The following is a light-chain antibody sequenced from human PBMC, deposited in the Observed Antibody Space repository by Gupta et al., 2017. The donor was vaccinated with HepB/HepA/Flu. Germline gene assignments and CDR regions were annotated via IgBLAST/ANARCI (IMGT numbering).Light chain of an antibody. Sequence: EIVLTQSPGTLSLSPGERATLSCRASQSVSSTYLAWYQQKPGQAPRLLIYGASSRATGIPDWFSGSGSGTDFTLTISRLEPEDFAVYYCQQCGSSPPWTFGQGTKVEIK. CDR1: QSVSSTY. CDR3: QQCGSSPPWT. V-gene: IGKV3-20*01. CDR2: GAS. J-gene: IGKJ1*01.